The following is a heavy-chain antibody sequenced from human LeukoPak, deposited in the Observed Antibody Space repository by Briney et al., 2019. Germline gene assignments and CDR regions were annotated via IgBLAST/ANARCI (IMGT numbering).Heavy chain of an antibody. D-gene: IGHD3-16*01. CDR1: GYTFTSYG. J-gene: IGHJ4*02. CDR3: ASEGLGELTLDY. V-gene: IGHV1-18*01. CDR2: ISTYNGDT. Sequence: ASVKVSCKASGYTFTSYGISWVRQAPGQGLEWMGWISTYNGDTNYAQKLQGRVTMTTDTSTNTAYMELRSLRSDDTAVYYCASEGLGELTLDYWGQGTLVTVSS.